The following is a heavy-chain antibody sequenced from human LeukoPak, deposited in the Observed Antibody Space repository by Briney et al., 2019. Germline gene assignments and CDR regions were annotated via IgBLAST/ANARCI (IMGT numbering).Heavy chain of an antibody. J-gene: IGHJ3*02. Sequence: SETLSLTCTVSGGSISSSSYYWGWIRQPPGKGLEWIGSIYYSGSTYYNPSLKSRVTISVDTSKNQFFLKLSSVTAADTAVYYCARLQLVVVAAFDIWGQGTMVTVSS. CDR2: IYYSGST. CDR1: GGSISSSSYY. CDR3: ARLQLVVVAAFDI. V-gene: IGHV4-39*01. D-gene: IGHD6-6*01.